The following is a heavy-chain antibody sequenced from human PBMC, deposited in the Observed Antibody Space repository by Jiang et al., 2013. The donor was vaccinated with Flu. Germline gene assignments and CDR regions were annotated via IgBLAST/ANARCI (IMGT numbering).Heavy chain of an antibody. CDR1: GYSFSSHI. J-gene: IGHJ4*02. CDR2: IHAGNGNT. V-gene: IGHV1-3*01. D-gene: IGHD2/OR15-2a*01. CDR3: ARDPPYSTDWYYFDY. Sequence: GAEVKKPGASVNVSCKASGYSFSSHIMHWVRQAPGQRLEWMGWIHAGNGNTKYSQNFRGRVTITRDTSASTAYMELSSLRSEDTGVYYCARDPPYSTDWYYFDYWGQGTLVTVSS.